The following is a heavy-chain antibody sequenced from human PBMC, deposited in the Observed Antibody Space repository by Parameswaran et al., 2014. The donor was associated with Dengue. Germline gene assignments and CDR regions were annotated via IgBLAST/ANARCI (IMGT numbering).Heavy chain of an antibody. D-gene: IGHD2-2*02. J-gene: IGHJ6*03. Sequence: RWIRQPPGKGLEWVANIKQDGSEKYYVDSVKGRFTISRDNAKNSLYLQMNSLRAEDTAVYYCARAREDCSSTSCYNYYYYMDVWGKGTTVTVSS. CDR2: IKQDGSEK. CDR3: ARAREDCSSTSCYNYYYYMDV. V-gene: IGHV3-7*01.